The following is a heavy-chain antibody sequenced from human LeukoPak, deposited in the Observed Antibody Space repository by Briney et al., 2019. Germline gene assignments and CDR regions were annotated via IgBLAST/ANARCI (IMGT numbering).Heavy chain of an antibody. J-gene: IGHJ4*02. CDR2: ISGSGGST. V-gene: IGHV3-23*01. CDR3: ATSMIMTTVVTTVFDY. Sequence: PGGSLRLSCAASGFTFSSYAMSWVRQAPGKGLEWVSAISGSGGSTYYADSVKGRFTISRDNSKNTLYLQMNSLRAEDTAVYYCATSMIMTTVVTTVFDYWGQGTLVTVSS. D-gene: IGHD4-23*01. CDR1: GFTFSSYA.